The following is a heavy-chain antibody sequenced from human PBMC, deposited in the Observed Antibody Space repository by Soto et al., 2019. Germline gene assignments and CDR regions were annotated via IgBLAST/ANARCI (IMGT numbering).Heavy chain of an antibody. CDR1: GGSISSGDYY. Sequence: SETLSLTCTVSGGSISSGDYYWSWIRQPPGKGLEWIGYVYHTGRTSYNPSLKSRVSISMDTSKNQFSLNLDSVTAADTAVYFCARDFAYFDSWGQGTLVTVSS. V-gene: IGHV4-61*08. J-gene: IGHJ4*02. D-gene: IGHD3-3*01. CDR2: VYHTGRT. CDR3: ARDFAYFDS.